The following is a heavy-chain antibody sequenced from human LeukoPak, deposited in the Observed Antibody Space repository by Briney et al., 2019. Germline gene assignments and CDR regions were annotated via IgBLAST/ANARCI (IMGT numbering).Heavy chain of an antibody. CDR1: GDSVSSKSVA. V-gene: IGHV6-1*01. Sequence: SQTLSLTCAISGDSVSSKSVAWNWIRQSPSRGLEWLGTTYYRSKWYNDYAVSVKSRMTINPDTSKNQLSLQLNSVTPEDTAVYYCARGRNSAFDYWGQGTLVTVSS. D-gene: IGHD2-15*01. CDR2: TYYRSKWYN. CDR3: ARGRNSAFDY. J-gene: IGHJ4*02.